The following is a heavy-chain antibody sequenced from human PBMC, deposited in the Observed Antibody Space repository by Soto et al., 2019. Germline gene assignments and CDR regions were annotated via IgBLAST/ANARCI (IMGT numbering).Heavy chain of an antibody. V-gene: IGHV3-30*18. CDR1: GFTFSSYG. D-gene: IGHD6-19*01. CDR2: ISYDGSNK. J-gene: IGHJ4*02. CDR3: AKLGAVAGTHGDY. Sequence: QVQLVESGGGVVQPGRSLRLSCAASGFTFSSYGMHWVRQAPAKGLEWVAVISYDGSNKYYADSVKGRFTISRDNSKNTLYLQMNSLRAEDTAVYYCAKLGAVAGTHGDYWGQGTLVTVSS.